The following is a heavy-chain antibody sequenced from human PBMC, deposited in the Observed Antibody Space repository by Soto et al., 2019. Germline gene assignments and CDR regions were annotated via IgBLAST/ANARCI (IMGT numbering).Heavy chain of an antibody. Sequence: ASVKGSCRASGYTFTSYYMDWLRQAPGQGLEWMGIINPSGGYRSYGQKFKGRVTMTRDTSTRTVYMEMRSLRSEDTAVYYCARARNYFDYWGQGTLVTVSS. J-gene: IGHJ4*02. V-gene: IGHV1-46*01. CDR3: ARARNYFDY. CDR2: INPSGGYR. CDR1: GYTFTSYY.